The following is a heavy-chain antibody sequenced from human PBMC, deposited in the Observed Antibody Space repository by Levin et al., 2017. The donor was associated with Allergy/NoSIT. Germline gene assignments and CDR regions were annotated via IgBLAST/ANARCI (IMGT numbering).Heavy chain of an antibody. Sequence: GGSLRLSCAASGFTFSSYGMHWVRQAPGKGLEWVAVISYDGSNKYYADSVKGRFTISRDNSKNTLYLQMNSLRAEDTAVYYCAKDLVGATGLNYYYYGMDVWGQGTTVTVSS. CDR1: GFTFSSYG. CDR2: ISYDGSNK. CDR3: AKDLVGATGLNYYYYGMDV. J-gene: IGHJ6*02. V-gene: IGHV3-30*18. D-gene: IGHD1-26*01.